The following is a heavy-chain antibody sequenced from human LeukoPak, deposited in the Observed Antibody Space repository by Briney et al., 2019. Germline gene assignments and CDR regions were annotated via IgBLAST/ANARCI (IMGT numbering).Heavy chain of an antibody. CDR1: GYTFIDYY. CDR2: INPNSGDT. V-gene: IGHV1-2*02. Sequence: ASVKVSFKTSGYTFIDYYIHWMRQAPGQGREWVGWINPNSGDTDYAQKFQGRVTITRDTSISTAYMELSSLRSEDTAVYYCARGRDGGFDYWGQGTLVTVSS. D-gene: IGHD5-24*01. CDR3: ARGRDGGFDY. J-gene: IGHJ4*02.